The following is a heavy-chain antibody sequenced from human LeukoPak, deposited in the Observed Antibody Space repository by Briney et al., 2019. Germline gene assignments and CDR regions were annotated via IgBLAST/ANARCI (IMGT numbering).Heavy chain of an antibody. CDR3: AKGGYSSSWFRGGYYYYMDV. CDR1: GFTFDDYA. CDR2: ISWNSGSI. Sequence: GGSLRLSCAASGFTFDDYAMHWVRQAPGKGLEWVSGISWNSGSIGYADSVKGRFTISRDNAKNSLYLQMNSLRAEDTAVYYCAKGGYSSSWFRGGYYYYMDVWGKGTTVTVSS. D-gene: IGHD6-13*01. V-gene: IGHV3-9*01. J-gene: IGHJ6*03.